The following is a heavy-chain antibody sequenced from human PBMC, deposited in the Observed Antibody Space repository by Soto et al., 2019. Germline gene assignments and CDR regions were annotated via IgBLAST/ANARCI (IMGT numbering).Heavy chain of an antibody. CDR2: ISAYNGNT. CDR1: GYTFTSYG. V-gene: IGHV1-18*01. D-gene: IGHD5-12*01. J-gene: IGHJ6*02. CDR3: AGTSGSDLSYCFGMDV. Sequence: QVQLVQSGAEVKKPGASVKVSCKASGYTFTSYGISWVRQAPGQGLEWMGWISAYNGNTNYAQKLQGRVTMTTDTSTSTAYMELRSLRSADPAEYHGAGTSGSDLSYCFGMDVWRQGTTVTVPS.